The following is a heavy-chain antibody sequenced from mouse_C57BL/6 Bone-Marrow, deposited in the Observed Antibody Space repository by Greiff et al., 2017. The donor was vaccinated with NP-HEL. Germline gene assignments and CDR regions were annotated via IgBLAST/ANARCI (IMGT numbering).Heavy chain of an antibody. CDR1: GFTFSSYT. CDR3: AKEVLLRAWFAY. J-gene: IGHJ3*01. CDR2: ISGGGGNT. Sequence: DVKLVESGGGLVKPGGSLKLSCAASGFTFSSYTMSWVRQTPEKRLEWVATISGGGGNTYYPDSVKGRFTISRDNAKNTLYLQMSSLRSEDTALYYCAKEVLLRAWFAYWGQGTLVTVSA. V-gene: IGHV5-9*01. D-gene: IGHD1-1*01.